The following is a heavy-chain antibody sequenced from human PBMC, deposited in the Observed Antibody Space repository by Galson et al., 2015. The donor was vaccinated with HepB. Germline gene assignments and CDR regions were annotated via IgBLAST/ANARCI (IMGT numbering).Heavy chain of an antibody. J-gene: IGHJ5*02. V-gene: IGHV4-59*01. D-gene: IGHD2-2*01. CDR3: ARDLIIGCSSTSCYRGWFDP. Sequence: QVQLQESGPGLVKPSETLSLTCTVSGGSISSYYWSWIRQPPGKGLEWIGYIYYSGSTNYNPSLKSRVTISVDTSKNQFSLRLSSVTAADTAVYYCARDLIIGCSSTSCYRGWFDPWGQGTLVTVSS. CDR1: GGSISSYY. CDR2: IYYSGST.